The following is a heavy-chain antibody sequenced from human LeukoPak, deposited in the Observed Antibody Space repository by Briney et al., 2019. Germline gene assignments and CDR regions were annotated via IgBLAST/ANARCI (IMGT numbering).Heavy chain of an antibody. CDR3: ARAGKEYQYYGMDV. CDR1: GFSFSDYD. V-gene: IGHV3-13*01. D-gene: IGHD2-2*01. Sequence: GGSLRLSCAASGFSFSDYDMYWVRQATGKGLEWVSLIGTAGDTYYAGTVKGRFTISRENAKNSLYLQMNSLTSGDTAVYYCARAGKEYQYYGMDVWGQGTTVTVAS. CDR2: IGTAGDT. J-gene: IGHJ6*02.